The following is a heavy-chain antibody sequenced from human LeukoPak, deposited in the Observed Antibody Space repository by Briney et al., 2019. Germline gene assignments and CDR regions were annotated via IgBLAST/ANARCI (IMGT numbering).Heavy chain of an antibody. J-gene: IGHJ4*02. Sequence: SETLSLTCTVSGGSISSSSYYWGWIRQHPGKGLEWIGYIYYSGSTYYNPSLKSRVTISVDTSKNQFSLKLSSVTAADTAVYYCARVRYCSSTSCSTNFDYWGQGTLVTVSS. V-gene: IGHV4-31*03. CDR1: GGSISSSSYY. CDR3: ARVRYCSSTSCSTNFDY. CDR2: IYYSGST. D-gene: IGHD2-2*01.